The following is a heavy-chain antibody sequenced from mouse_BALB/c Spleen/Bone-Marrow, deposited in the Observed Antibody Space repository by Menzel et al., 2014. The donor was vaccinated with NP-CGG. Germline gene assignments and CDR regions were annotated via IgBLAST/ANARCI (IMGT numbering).Heavy chain of an antibody. CDR3: ARGITTATFAY. Sequence: VQLQQSGPELVKPGASVKISCKASGYTFTDYYINWVKQKPGQGLEWIGWIYPRNNNTKYNERFKDKATLTVDTPSSTAYMQLSSLTSEDPAVYFCARGITTATFAYWGQGTLVNVSA. D-gene: IGHD1-2*01. J-gene: IGHJ3*01. CDR2: IYPRNNNT. CDR1: GYTFTDYY. V-gene: IGHV1-84*02.